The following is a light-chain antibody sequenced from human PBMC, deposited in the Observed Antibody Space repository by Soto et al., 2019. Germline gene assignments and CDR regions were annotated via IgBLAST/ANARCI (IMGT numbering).Light chain of an antibody. Sequence: EIVLTQSPATLSLSPGDRATLSGRASQSVNSYLAWYQQKPGQAPRLLIYDASNRATGIPARFSGSGSGTDFTLTISSLEPEDFAVYYCQQRTNWLITFGQGTRLEIK. CDR1: QSVNSY. CDR3: QQRTNWLIT. CDR2: DAS. V-gene: IGKV3-11*01. J-gene: IGKJ5*01.